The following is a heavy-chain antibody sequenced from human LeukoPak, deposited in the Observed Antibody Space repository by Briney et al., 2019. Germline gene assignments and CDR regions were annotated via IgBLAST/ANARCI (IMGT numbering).Heavy chain of an antibody. V-gene: IGHV3-30*03. D-gene: IGHD1-1*01. J-gene: IGHJ3*02. CDR3: ARVERTAGAFDI. CDR2: ISYDGSNK. Sequence: LSLTCTVSGGSVSSSSYYWGWVRQAPGKGLEWVAVISYDGSNKYYADSVKGRFTISRDNSKNTLYLQMNSLRAEDTAVHYCARVERTAGAFDIWGQGTMVTVSS. CDR1: GGSVSSSSYY.